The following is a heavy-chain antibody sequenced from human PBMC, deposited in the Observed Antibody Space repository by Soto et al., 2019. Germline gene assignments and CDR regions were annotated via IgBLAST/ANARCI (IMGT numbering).Heavy chain of an antibody. CDR3: AATYYDLLSQTRGYYYGMDV. CDR1: GYTFTGYY. D-gene: IGHD3-9*01. V-gene: IGHV1-2*04. J-gene: IGHJ6*02. Sequence: GASVKVSCKASGYTFTGYYMHRVRQAPGQGLEWMGWINPNSGGTNYAQKFQGWVTMTRDTSISTAYMELSRLRSDDTAVYYCAATYYDLLSQTRGYYYGMDVWGQGTTVT. CDR2: INPNSGGT.